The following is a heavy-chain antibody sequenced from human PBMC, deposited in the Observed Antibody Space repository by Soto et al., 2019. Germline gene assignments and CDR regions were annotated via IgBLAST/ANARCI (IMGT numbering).Heavy chain of an antibody. D-gene: IGHD6-13*01. V-gene: IGHV3-23*01. CDR1: GFTFSSYA. Sequence: LSCAASGFTFSSYAMGWVRQAPGKGLEWVSAISGSGGSAYYADSVKGRFTISRDNSKNTLYLQMNSLRAEDTAVYYCAKEYIAAAGTPAGWFDPWGQGTLVTVSS. CDR2: ISGSGGSA. J-gene: IGHJ5*02. CDR3: AKEYIAAAGTPAGWFDP.